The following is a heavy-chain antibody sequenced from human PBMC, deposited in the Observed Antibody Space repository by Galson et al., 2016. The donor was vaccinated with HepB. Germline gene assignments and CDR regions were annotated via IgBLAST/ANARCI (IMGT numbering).Heavy chain of an antibody. CDR1: GYTFTTYW. D-gene: IGHD1-1*01. V-gene: IGHV5-51*01. Sequence: QSGAEVKKPGESLKISCKGSGYTFTTYWIGWGRQMPGRGLEWMGFIYPGDSDTRYSPSFQGQVTISADKSFSTAYLQWSSLKASDTAMYYCARRAFTGTYYLGIDYWGRGTLVTVSS. CDR3: ARRAFTGTYYLGIDY. J-gene: IGHJ4*02. CDR2: IYPGDSDT.